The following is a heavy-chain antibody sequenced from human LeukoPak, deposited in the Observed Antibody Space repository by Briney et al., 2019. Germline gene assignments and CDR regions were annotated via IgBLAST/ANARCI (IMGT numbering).Heavy chain of an antibody. CDR3: AKEVTYGSGPPGYYGMDV. CDR1: GFTFSTYD. J-gene: IGHJ6*02. CDR2: ISGSGSST. Sequence: QPGGSLHLSCAASGFTFSTYDMTWVRPAPGKGLEWVSGISGSGSSTFYAGSVKGRFTMSRENSKKTLYLQMNSLRADDTAVYYCAKEVTYGSGPPGYYGMDVWGQGTTVTVSS. V-gene: IGHV3-23*01. D-gene: IGHD3-10*01.